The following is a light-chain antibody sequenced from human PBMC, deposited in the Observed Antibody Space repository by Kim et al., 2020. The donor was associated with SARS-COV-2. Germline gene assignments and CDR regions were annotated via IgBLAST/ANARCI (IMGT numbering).Light chain of an antibody. CDR3: QQSYSVPWT. V-gene: IGKV1-39*01. J-gene: IGKJ1*01. CDR2: TAS. CDR1: QSINTY. Sequence: DIQMTQSPSSLSASIGDRVTISCRASQSINTYLNWYQQKPGKAPKLLIFTASNLQSGVPSRFSASGSGTDFTLSISTVQPEDVATYYCQQSYSVPWTFGLGTKVDIK.